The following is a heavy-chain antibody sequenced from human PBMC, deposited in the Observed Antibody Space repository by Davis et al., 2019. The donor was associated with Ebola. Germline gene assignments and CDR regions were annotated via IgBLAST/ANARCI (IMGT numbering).Heavy chain of an antibody. V-gene: IGHV1-18*01. CDR1: GYTFTSYG. J-gene: IGHJ6*02. CDR2: ISAYNGNT. Sequence: ASVNVSCKASGYTFTSYGISWVRQAPGQGLDWMGWISAYNGNTNYAQKLQGRVTMTTDTSTSTAYMELRSLRSDDTAVYYCARGDYCSSTSCYDYYYYGMDVWGQGTTVTVSS. D-gene: IGHD2-2*01. CDR3: ARGDYCSSTSCYDYYYYGMDV.